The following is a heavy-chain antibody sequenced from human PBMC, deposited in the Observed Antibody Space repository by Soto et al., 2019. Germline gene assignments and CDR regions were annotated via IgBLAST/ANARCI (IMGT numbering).Heavy chain of an antibody. CDR1: GFSLSNARMG. V-gene: IGHV2-26*01. J-gene: IGHJ4*02. CDR2: IFSNDEK. CDR3: ARIPYYGDDRRLFDY. D-gene: IGHD4-17*01. Sequence: QVTLKESGPVLVKPTETLTLTCTVSGFSLSNARMGVSWIRQPPGKALEWLGNIFSNDEKSYSTSLKSRLTISKDNSKSQVVLIMTNMDPVDTATYYCARIPYYGDDRRLFDYWGQGTLVTVSS.